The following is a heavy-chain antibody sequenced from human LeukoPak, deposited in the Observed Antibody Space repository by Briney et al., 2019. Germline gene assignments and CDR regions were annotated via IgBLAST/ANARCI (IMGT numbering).Heavy chain of an antibody. CDR2: IYPGDSDT. J-gene: IGHJ4*02. V-gene: IGHV5-51*01. D-gene: IGHD6-13*01. Sequence: GESLKISCKGSGYSFTSYWIGWVRQMPGKGLEWMGIIYPGDSDTRYSPSFQGQVTISVDKSISTAYLQWSSLKASDTAMYYCAIQYSSSWSDVDYWGQGTLVTVSS. CDR1: GYSFTSYW. CDR3: AIQYSSSWSDVDY.